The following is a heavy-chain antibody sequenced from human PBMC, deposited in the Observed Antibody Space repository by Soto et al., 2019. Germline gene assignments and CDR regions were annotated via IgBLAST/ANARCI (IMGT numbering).Heavy chain of an antibody. D-gene: IGHD2-15*01. CDR2: ISWDGGST. CDR3: AKIGWGGCSGGSCYAGHYGMDV. CDR1: GFTFDDYT. V-gene: IGHV3-43*01. Sequence: GGSLRLSCAASGFTFDDYTMHWVRQAPGKGLEWVSLISWDGGSTYYADSVKGRFTISRDNSKNSLYLQMNSLRTEDTALYYCAKIGWGGCSGGSCYAGHYGMDVWGQGTTVTVSS. J-gene: IGHJ6*02.